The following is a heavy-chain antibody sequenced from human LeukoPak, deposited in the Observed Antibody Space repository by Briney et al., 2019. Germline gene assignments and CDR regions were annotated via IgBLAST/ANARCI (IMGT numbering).Heavy chain of an antibody. V-gene: IGHV4-59*01. CDR3: ARSYDTNFDY. J-gene: IGHJ4*02. CDR2: IYFSGST. D-gene: IGHD3-3*01. Sequence: SETLSLTCTVSGGSIRSYYWSWIRQPPGKGLEWIGYIYFSGSTSYNPSLKSRVTISVDRSKNQFSLKLSSVAAADTAVYYCARSYDTNFDYWGQGTLVTVSS. CDR1: GGSIRSYY.